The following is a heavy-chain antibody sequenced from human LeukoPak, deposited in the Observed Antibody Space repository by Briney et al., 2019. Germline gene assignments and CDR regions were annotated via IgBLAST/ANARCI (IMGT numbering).Heavy chain of an antibody. CDR3: ARQAEGYSSGWYQFHFDY. Sequence: ASVKVSCKASGYTFSSYGISWVRQAPGQGLEWMGWINSSNGKTNYAQKFQGRVTMTTDTSTSTAYMELRSLRSDDTAVYYCARQAEGYSSGWYQFHFDYWGQGTLVTVSS. D-gene: IGHD6-19*01. CDR1: GYTFSSYG. V-gene: IGHV1-18*04. J-gene: IGHJ4*02. CDR2: INSSNGKT.